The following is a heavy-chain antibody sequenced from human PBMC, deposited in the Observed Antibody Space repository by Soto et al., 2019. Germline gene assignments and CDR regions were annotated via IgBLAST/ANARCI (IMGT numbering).Heavy chain of an antibody. D-gene: IGHD5-12*01. Sequence: EVQLLEAGGGLVQPGGSLRLSCAASGFTFSSYAMSWVRQAPGKGLEWVSAISGSGGSTYYADSVKGRFTISRDNSKNTLYLQMNSVRAEDTAVYYCARVGSRGYDLSRNYAMDAWGHGATVTVSS. V-gene: IGHV3-23*01. CDR2: ISGSGGST. J-gene: IGHJ6*02. CDR3: ARVGSRGYDLSRNYAMDA. CDR1: GFTFSSYA.